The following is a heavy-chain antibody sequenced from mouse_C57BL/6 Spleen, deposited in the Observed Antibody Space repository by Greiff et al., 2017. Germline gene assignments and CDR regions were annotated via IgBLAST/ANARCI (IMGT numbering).Heavy chain of an antibody. V-gene: IGHV6-3*01. J-gene: IGHJ1*03. CDR1: GFTFSNYW. Sequence: EVKLVESGGGLVQPGGSMKLSCVASGFTFSNYWMNWVRQSPEKGLEWVAQIRLKSDNYATHYAESVKGRFTISRDDSKSSVYLQMNNLRAEDTGIYYCTATVVATDWYFDVWGTGTTVTVSS. CDR3: TATVVATDWYFDV. D-gene: IGHD1-1*01. CDR2: IRLKSDNYAT.